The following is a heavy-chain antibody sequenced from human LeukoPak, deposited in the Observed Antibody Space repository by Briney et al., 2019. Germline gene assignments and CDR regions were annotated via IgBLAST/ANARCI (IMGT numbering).Heavy chain of an antibody. V-gene: IGHV3-48*04. J-gene: IGHJ6*02. D-gene: IGHD6-13*01. CDR2: ISSSSSTI. CDR1: GFTFSSYS. Sequence: GGSLRLSCAASGFTFSSYSMNWVRQAPGKGLEWVSYISSSSSTIYYADSVKGRFTISRDNAKNSLYLQMNSLRAEDTALYYCAKEQYSSSSNYYGMDVWGQGTTVTVSS. CDR3: AKEQYSSSSNYYGMDV.